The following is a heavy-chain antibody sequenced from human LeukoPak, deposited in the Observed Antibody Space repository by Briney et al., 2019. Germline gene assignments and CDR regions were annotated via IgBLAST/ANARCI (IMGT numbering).Heavy chain of an antibody. V-gene: IGHV4-59*01. CDR2: VSRSGKT. Sequence: SETLSLTCSVSSGSITRYYWSWIRQTPGKGLEWIGSVSRSGKTNFNSSLKSRVTISTDTSKTTLSLRLSSVTAADTAVYYCARGRSYNEILTGYGDYYYYMDVWGKGTTVTVSS. CDR3: ARGRSYNEILTGYGDYYYYMDV. J-gene: IGHJ6*03. CDR1: SGSITRYY. D-gene: IGHD3-9*01.